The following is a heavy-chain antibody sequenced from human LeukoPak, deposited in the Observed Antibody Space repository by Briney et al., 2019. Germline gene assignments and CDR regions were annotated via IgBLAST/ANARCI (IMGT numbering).Heavy chain of an antibody. CDR1: GYTSTGYY. J-gene: IGHJ4*02. D-gene: IGHD3-3*01. CDR2: INPNSGGT. V-gene: IGHV1-2*02. Sequence: ASVKVSCKASGYTSTGYYMHWVRQAPGQGLEWMGWINPNSGGTNYAQKFQGRVTMTRDTSISTAYMELSRLRSDNTAVYYCARASYCSSTSCYWDTYYDFWSGYTDFDYWGQGTLVTVSS. CDR3: ARASYCSSTSCYWDTYYDFWSGYTDFDY.